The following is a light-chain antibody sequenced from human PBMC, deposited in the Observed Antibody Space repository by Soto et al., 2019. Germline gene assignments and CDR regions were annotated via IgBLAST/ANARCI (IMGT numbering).Light chain of an antibody. CDR2: EGS. CDR1: SSDVGSYNL. V-gene: IGLV2-23*01. Sequence: ALTPPASVSGSPGQSITISCTGTSSDVGSYNLVSWYQQHPGKAPKLMIYEGSKRPSGVSNRFSGSKSGNTASLTISGLQAEDEADYYCCSYAGSSTYVFGTGTKVTVL. CDR3: CSYAGSSTYV. J-gene: IGLJ1*01.